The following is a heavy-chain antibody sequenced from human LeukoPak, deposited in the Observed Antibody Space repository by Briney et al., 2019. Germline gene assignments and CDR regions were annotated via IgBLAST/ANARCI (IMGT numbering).Heavy chain of an antibody. Sequence: SETLFLTCAVYGGSFSGYYWSRIRQPPGKGLEWIVEINHSGSTNYNPSLKSRVTISVDTSKDQFSLKLSSVTAADTAVYYCARGERDTAMVVIVGATYFDFWGQGTLVTVAS. V-gene: IGHV4-34*01. CDR2: INHSGST. CDR3: ARGERDTAMVVIVGATYFDF. D-gene: IGHD5-18*01. J-gene: IGHJ4*02. CDR1: GGSFSGYY.